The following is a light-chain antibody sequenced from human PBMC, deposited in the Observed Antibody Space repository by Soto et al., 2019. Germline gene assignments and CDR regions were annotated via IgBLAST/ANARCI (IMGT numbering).Light chain of an antibody. CDR1: SSDVGGYNY. Sequence: QSVLTQPRSVSGSPGQSVTISCTGTSSDVGGYNYVSWYQQHPGKAPKLMIYDVSKRPSGVPDRFSGSKSGNTASLTISGFQAEDEANYYCCSYAGSYTNYVFGTGTKVTVL. CDR2: DVS. CDR3: CSYAGSYTNYV. V-gene: IGLV2-11*01. J-gene: IGLJ1*01.